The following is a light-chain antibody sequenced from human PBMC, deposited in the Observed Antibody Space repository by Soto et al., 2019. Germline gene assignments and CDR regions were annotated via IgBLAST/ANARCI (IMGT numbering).Light chain of an antibody. J-gene: IGKJ4*01. CDR2: DAS. CDR3: QQYDNLPLT. V-gene: IGKV1-33*01. Sequence: DIQMTQSPSTLSASVGDRVTIPCRASQNINTWLAWYQQKPGKAPKLLIYDASNLETGVPSRFSGSGSGTDFTFTISSLQPEDIATYYCQQYDNLPLTFGGGTKVDIK. CDR1: QNINTW.